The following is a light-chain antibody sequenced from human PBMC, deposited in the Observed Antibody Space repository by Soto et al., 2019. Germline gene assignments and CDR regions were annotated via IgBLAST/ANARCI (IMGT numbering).Light chain of an antibody. Sequence: DVVMTQSPLSLPVTLGQPASISCRSSQGLVYSDGNIYLNWFQQRPGHSPRRLIYKVSNRDSGVPDRFSGSGSGTDFTLKISRVEAEDVGVYYCMQGTHWPITFGQGTRLESK. CDR1: QGLVYSDGNIY. CDR3: MQGTHWPIT. J-gene: IGKJ5*01. CDR2: KVS. V-gene: IGKV2-30*01.